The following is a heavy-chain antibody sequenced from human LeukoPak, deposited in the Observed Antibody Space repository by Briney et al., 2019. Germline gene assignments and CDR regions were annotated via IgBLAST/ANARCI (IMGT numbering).Heavy chain of an antibody. Sequence: GGSLRLSCVASGFTFSDHDMHWVRHGTGKGLEWVSAIGTAGDTYYPGAVKGRFTISREDAKNSLYLQMNSLRTGDTAVYYCARALEGNDRPLVSWGQGTLVTVSS. V-gene: IGHV3-13*01. CDR3: ARALEGNDRPLVS. CDR2: IGTAGDT. D-gene: IGHD3-16*02. J-gene: IGHJ5*02. CDR1: GFTFSDHD.